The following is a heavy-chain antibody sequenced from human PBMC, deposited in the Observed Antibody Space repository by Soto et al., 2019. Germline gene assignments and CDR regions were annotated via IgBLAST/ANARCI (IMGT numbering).Heavy chain of an antibody. D-gene: IGHD6-13*01. Sequence: GGSLRLSCAASGFTFSSYAMSWVRQAPGKGLEWVSAISGSGGSTYYADSVKGRFTISRDNSKNTLYLQMNSLRAEDTAVYYCAKEEPYMYSSSLPTHHYWGQGTLVTVSS. CDR1: GFTFSSYA. J-gene: IGHJ4*02. CDR2: ISGSGGST. V-gene: IGHV3-23*01. CDR3: AKEEPYMYSSSLPTHHY.